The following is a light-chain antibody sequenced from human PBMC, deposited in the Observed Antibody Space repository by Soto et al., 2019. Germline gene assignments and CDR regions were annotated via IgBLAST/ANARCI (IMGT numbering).Light chain of an antibody. J-gene: IGKJ1*01. CDR2: GAS. Sequence: ETVITQSPATLSVSPGESATLSCRAGQSVSNNLAWYQQKPGQAPRLLIYGASSRATGIPATFSGSGSETQFTLTISSLQSEDFAVYYCQQYYNWPRTFGQGTKVDIK. V-gene: IGKV3-15*01. CDR1: QSVSNN. CDR3: QQYYNWPRT.